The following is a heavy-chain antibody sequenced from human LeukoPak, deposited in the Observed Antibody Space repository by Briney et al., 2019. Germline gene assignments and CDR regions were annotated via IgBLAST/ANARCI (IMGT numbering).Heavy chain of an antibody. CDR2: IYTSGST. V-gene: IGHV4-4*07. J-gene: IGHJ6*02. CDR1: GGSISSYY. CDR3: ARDGYYCSGGSCYPLDGMDV. D-gene: IGHD2-15*01. Sequence: SETLSLTCTVSGGSISSYYWSWIRQPAGKGLEWIGRIYTSGSTNYNPSLQRRVTMSVDTSKNQFSLKLSSVTAADTAVYYCARDGYYCSGGSCYPLDGMDVWGQGTTVTVSS.